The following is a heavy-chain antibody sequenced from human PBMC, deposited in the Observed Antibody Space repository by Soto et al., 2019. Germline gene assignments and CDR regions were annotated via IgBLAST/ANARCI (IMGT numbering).Heavy chain of an antibody. Sequence: EEQLLESGGGLVQPGRSLRLSCAASGFTFSSYAMSWVRQAPGKGLEWVSAISGSGGTTYYAASVKGRFTISRDNSKNTLFLQMNSLRAEDTAVYYCAKFFVETGGSSGWPWTFHYWGQGTLVTVSS. D-gene: IGHD6-25*01. V-gene: IGHV3-23*01. CDR1: GFTFSSYA. CDR3: AKFFVETGGSSGWPWTFHY. J-gene: IGHJ4*02. CDR2: ISGSGGTT.